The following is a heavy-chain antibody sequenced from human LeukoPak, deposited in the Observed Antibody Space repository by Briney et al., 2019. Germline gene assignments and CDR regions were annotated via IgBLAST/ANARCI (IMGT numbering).Heavy chain of an antibody. CDR3: AKGPGSSSSGTLGYFDY. CDR2: ISGSGGST. J-gene: IGHJ4*02. Sequence: GGSLRLSCAASGFTFNNYAMSWVRQAPGKGLEWVSAISGSGGSTYYADSVKGRFTISRDNSKTTLYLQINSLSAEDTALYYCAKGPGSSSSGTLGYFDYWGQGTLVTVSS. CDR1: GFTFNNYA. V-gene: IGHV3-23*01. D-gene: IGHD6-6*01.